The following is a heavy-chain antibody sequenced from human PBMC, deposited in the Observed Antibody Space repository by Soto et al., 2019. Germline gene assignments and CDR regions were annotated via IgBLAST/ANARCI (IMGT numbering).Heavy chain of an antibody. CDR3: ATDGPWDSIYFDY. D-gene: IGHD3-3*02. J-gene: IGHJ4*02. CDR2: INPSGGST. V-gene: IGHV1-46*01. Sequence: GSSVKVCCKASGYTFTRYYMHWVRQAPGQGLEWMGIINPSGGSTSYAQKFQGRVTMTRDTSTSTVYMELSSLRSEDTAVYYCATDGPWDSIYFDYWGQGTLVTVSS. CDR1: GYTFTRYY.